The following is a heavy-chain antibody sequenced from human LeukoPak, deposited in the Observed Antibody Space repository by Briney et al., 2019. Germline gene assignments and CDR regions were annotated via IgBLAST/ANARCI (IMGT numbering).Heavy chain of an antibody. V-gene: IGHV3-53*01. CDR1: GFTVSDNY. D-gene: IGHD3-22*01. Sequence: GGSLRLSCAASGFTVSDNYMTWVRQAPGKGLEWVSGIYSAGATHYAESVKGRFTISRDNSKNTLYLQMNSLRAEDTAVYYCARTVWGGYDSSGYYLDYWGQGTLVTVSS. CDR3: ARTVWGGYDSSGYYLDY. CDR2: IYSAGAT. J-gene: IGHJ4*02.